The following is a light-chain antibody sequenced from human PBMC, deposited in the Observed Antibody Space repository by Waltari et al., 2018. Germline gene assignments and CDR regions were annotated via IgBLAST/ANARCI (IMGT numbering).Light chain of an antibody. CDR3: MQALQTTFT. CDR1: QSLLHSNGYNY. J-gene: IGKJ3*01. CDR2: LGS. V-gene: IGKV2-28*01. Sequence: DIVMTQSPLSLPVTPGETASISCRSSQSLLHSNGYNYLDWYLQKPGQSPQLLIYLGSNRASGVPDRFSGSGSGTEFTLKISRVEAEDVGVYYCMQALQTTFTFGPGTKVDIK.